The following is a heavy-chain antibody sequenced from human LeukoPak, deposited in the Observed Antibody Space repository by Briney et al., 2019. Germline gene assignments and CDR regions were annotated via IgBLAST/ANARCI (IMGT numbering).Heavy chain of an antibody. CDR3: ARGRVLSVVPAAIVY. D-gene: IGHD2-2*01. CDR1: GYTFTGYY. J-gene: IGHJ4*02. CDR2: INPNSGGT. V-gene: IGHV1-2*02. Sequence: SVKVSCKASGYTFTGYYMHWVRQAPGQGLEWMGWINPNSGGTNYAQKFQGRVTMTRDTSISTAYMELSRLRSDDTAVYYCARGRVLSVVPAAIVYWGQGTLVTVSS.